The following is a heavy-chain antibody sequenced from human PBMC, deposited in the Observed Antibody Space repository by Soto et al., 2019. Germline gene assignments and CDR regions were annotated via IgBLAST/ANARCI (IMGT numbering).Heavy chain of an antibody. CDR1: GYSFTRYW. D-gene: IGHD4-17*01. J-gene: IGHJ2*01. V-gene: IGHV5-51*01. CDR2: IYPDDSDT. Sequence: GRSLGISCKGSGYSFTRYWIGWVRQMPGKGLEWMGIIYPDDSDTRYSPSSEGQVNISADKSTTTAYLQWSSLKPSDTAMYYCARARAITTVTTCCREAFFDLWGRGTLVTVSS. CDR3: ARARAITTVTTCCREAFFDL.